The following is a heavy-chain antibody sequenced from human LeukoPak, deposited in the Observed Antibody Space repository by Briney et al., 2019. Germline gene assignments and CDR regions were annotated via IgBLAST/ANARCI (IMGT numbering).Heavy chain of an antibody. Sequence: ASETLSLTCTVSGGSISSYYWSWIRQPPGKGLEWIGYIYYSGATNYNPSLKSRVTISVDTSKNQFSLKLSSVTAADTAVYYCSRHEGGEHFHHWGQGTLVTVSS. CDR3: SRHEGGEHFHH. D-gene: IGHD3-16*01. CDR1: GGSISSYY. V-gene: IGHV4-59*08. J-gene: IGHJ1*01. CDR2: IYYSGAT.